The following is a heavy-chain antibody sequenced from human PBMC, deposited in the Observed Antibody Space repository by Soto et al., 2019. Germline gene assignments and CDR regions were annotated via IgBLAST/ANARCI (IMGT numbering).Heavy chain of an antibody. V-gene: IGHV1-18*01. Sequence: ASVKVSCKASGYTFTSYGISWVRQAPGQGLERMGWISAYNGNTNYAQKLQGRVTMTTDTSTSTAYMELRSLRSDDTAVYYCARAITFGGVIVPGYMDVWGKGTTVTVSS. CDR2: ISAYNGNT. D-gene: IGHD3-16*02. CDR1: GYTFTSYG. J-gene: IGHJ6*03. CDR3: ARAITFGGVIVPGYMDV.